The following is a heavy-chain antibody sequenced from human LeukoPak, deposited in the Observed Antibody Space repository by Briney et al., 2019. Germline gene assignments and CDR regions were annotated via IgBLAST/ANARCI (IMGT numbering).Heavy chain of an antibody. Sequence: GGSLRLSCAASGYTFDDDAMHWVRQAPGKGLEWVSGISWNSGSIGYADSVKGRFTISRDNAKNSLYLQMNSLRAEDTALYYCAKDMGACSGGSCYSAQAYGMDVWGQGTTVTVSS. CDR1: GYTFDDDA. V-gene: IGHV3-9*01. CDR3: AKDMGACSGGSCYSAQAYGMDV. J-gene: IGHJ6*02. D-gene: IGHD2-15*01. CDR2: ISWNSGSI.